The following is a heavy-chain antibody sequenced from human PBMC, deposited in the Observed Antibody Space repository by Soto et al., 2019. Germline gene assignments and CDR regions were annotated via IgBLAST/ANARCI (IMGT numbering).Heavy chain of an antibody. CDR3: ARDLLDIVLVPAANHFYYYYYGMDV. J-gene: IGHJ6*02. CDR1: GXTFSSYA. V-gene: IGHV3-30-3*01. CDR2: ISYDGSNK. Sequence: LRLSFAASGXTFSSYAMHWVRQAPGKGLEWVAVISYDGSNKYYADSVKGRFTISRDNSRNTLYLQMNSLRAEDTAVYYCARDLLDIVLVPAANHFYYYYYGMDVWGQGTTVTVSS. D-gene: IGHD2-2*01.